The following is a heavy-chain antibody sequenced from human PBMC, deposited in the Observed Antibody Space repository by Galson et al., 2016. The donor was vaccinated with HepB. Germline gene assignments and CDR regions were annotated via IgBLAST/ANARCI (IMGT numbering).Heavy chain of an antibody. V-gene: IGHV1-69*01. CDR2: IIPIFGTT. CDR1: GGTYSRYA. Sequence: SCKASGGTYSRYAITWVRQVPGQGLEWMGGIIPIFGTTDYAQKFQGRVTITADASMSIAYMELSSLRSEDTAVYYCAREDKGSHDFWGGYYTGRSFFYYGMDVWGQGTTVTVSS. J-gene: IGHJ6*02. CDR3: AREDKGSHDFWGGYYTGRSFFYYGMDV. D-gene: IGHD3-3*01.